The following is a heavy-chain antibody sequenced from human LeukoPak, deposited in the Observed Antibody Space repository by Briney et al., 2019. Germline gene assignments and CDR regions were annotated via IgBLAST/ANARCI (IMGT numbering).Heavy chain of an antibody. CDR1: GDSITSYY. D-gene: IGHD3-3*01. CDR2: IYTSGST. J-gene: IGHJ6*03. Sequence: SETLSLTCTVSGDSITSYYCNWVRQPAGRGLEWIGRIYTSGSTNYNPSLKSRVTLSVDTSKNQFSLKLTAVTAADTAVYYCARERLEMPDYYYYSMDVWGKGTTVTVSS. CDR3: ARERLEMPDYYYYSMDV. V-gene: IGHV4-4*07.